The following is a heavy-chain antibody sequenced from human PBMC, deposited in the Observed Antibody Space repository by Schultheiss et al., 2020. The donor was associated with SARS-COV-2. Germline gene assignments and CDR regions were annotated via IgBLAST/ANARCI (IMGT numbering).Heavy chain of an antibody. J-gene: IGHJ4*02. Sequence: ASVKVSCKTSGYIFTSYGISWVRQAPGQGLEWMGWISAYSGNTNYAQKLQGRVTMTRDTSTSTVYMELSSLRSEDTAVYYCARRGGGRRYCSSTSCYTGLDYWGQGTLVTVSS. V-gene: IGHV1-18*01. CDR1: GYIFTSYG. D-gene: IGHD2-2*02. CDR3: ARRGGGRRYCSSTSCYTGLDY. CDR2: ISAYSGNT.